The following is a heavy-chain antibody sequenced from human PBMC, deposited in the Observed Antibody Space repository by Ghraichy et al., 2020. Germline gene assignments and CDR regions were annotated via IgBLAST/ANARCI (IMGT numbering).Heavy chain of an antibody. J-gene: IGHJ6*02. CDR1: EFTLSTYS. D-gene: IGHD4-23*01. CDR2: ITSSSRTK. Sequence: GGSLRLSCVGSEFTLSTYSMNWVRQAPGKGLEWVSYITSSSRTKSYADSVKGRFTISRDNAQNSLYLQMNNLRDEDTAIYYCARGSRVVRFYYYDGMDVWGQGTTDTVSS. V-gene: IGHV3-48*02. CDR3: ARGSRVVRFYYYDGMDV.